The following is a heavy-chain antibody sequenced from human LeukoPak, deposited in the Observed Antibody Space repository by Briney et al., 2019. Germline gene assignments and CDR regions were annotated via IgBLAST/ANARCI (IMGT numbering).Heavy chain of an antibody. CDR1: GYTFTDYY. CDR3: AREGNGLLSKDLDY. V-gene: IGHV1-2*02. J-gene: IGHJ4*02. D-gene: IGHD2-15*01. CDR2: INPRDGGT. Sequence: ASVKVSCKGSGYTFTDYYLHWVRQAPGQGLEWVGYINPRDGGTSSPPNFPGRVTMTTDASSSTVHMELSRLTSDDTAIYYCAREGNGLLSKDLDYWGQGTLVTVSS.